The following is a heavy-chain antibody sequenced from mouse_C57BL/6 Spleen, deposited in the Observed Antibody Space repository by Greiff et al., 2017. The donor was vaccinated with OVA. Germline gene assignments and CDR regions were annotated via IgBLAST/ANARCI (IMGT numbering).Heavy chain of an antibody. Sequence: QLQQPGAELVKPGASVKLSCKASGYTFTSYWMQWVKQRPGQGLEWIGEIDPSDSYTNYNQKFKGKATLTVDTSSSTAYMQLSSLTSEDSAVYYCAYENYWGQGTTLTVSS. CDR3: AYENY. D-gene: IGHD2-3*01. V-gene: IGHV1-50*01. CDR2: IDPSDSYT. J-gene: IGHJ2*01. CDR1: GYTFTSYW.